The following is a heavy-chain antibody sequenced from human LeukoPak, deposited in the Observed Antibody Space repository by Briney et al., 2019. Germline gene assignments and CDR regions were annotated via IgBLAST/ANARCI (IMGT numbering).Heavy chain of an antibody. CDR2: IYPGDSDT. V-gene: IGHV5-51*01. CDR3: ARHAAVAGLDAFDI. Sequence: GESLKISCKGSGYSFTSYWIGWVRQMPGKGLEWMGIIYPGDSDTRYSPSFQGQVTISADKSISTAYLHWSRLKASDTAMYYCARHAAVAGLDAFDIWGQGTMVTVSS. CDR1: GYSFTSYW. D-gene: IGHD6-19*01. J-gene: IGHJ3*02.